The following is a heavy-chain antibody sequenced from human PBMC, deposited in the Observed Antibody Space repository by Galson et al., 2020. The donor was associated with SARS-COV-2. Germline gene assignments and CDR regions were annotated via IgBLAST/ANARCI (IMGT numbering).Heavy chain of an antibody. V-gene: IGHV3-33*01. Sequence: GSLRLSCAASGFTFSSFGMHWVRQAPGKGLEWVAVIWFDGSNKYYADSVKGRFTISRDNSKNTLYLQMNSLRAEDTAVYHCARDPGYCSRTSCTWGWFDPWGQGTLVTVSS. CDR2: IWFDGSNK. D-gene: IGHD2-2*03. CDR1: GFTFSSFG. J-gene: IGHJ5*02. CDR3: ARDPGYCSRTSCTWGWFDP.